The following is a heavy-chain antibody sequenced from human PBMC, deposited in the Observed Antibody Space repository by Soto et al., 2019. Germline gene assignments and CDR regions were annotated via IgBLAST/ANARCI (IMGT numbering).Heavy chain of an antibody. V-gene: IGHV5-51*01. Sequence: GGSLKISCKGFGYSFSSYWIGWVRPMAGKGLGGMGVIYPGDSDTRYSPSFQGQVTISADKSISTADLQWSSLKASDTAMYYCARHLSYDILTGYSPRYYYYGMDVWGQGTTVTVSS. CDR2: IYPGDSDT. D-gene: IGHD3-9*01. CDR3: ARHLSYDILTGYSPRYYYYGMDV. J-gene: IGHJ6*02. CDR1: GYSFSSYW.